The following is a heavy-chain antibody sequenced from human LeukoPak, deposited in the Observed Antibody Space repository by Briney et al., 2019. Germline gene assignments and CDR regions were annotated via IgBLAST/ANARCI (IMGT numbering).Heavy chain of an antibody. J-gene: IGHJ4*02. CDR3: AKDLMTTVTTTPYFDY. CDR2: SRNTASIYTT. D-gene: IGHD4-17*01. CDR1: GFTFSDHD. V-gene: IGHV3-72*01. Sequence: GGSLRLSCAASGFTFSDHDMDWVRQAPGKGLQWVGRSRNTASIYTTKYAASVKGRFTISRDNAKNSLYLQMNSLRAEDTALYYCAKDLMTTVTTTPYFDYWGQGTLVTVSS.